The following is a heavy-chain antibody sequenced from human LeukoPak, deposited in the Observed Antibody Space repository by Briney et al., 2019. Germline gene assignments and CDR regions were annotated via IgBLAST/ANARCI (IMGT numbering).Heavy chain of an antibody. CDR3: ARDLGGYSGYDLLYYYYYYYMDV. D-gene: IGHD5-12*01. CDR2: INPNSGGT. CDR1: GYTFTGYY. J-gene: IGHJ6*03. V-gene: IGHV1-2*02. Sequence: GASVKVSCKASGYTFTGYYMHWVRQAPGQGLEWMGWINPNSGGTNYAQKFQGRVTMTRDTSISTAYMELSRLRSDDAAVYYCARDLGGYSGYDLLYYYYYYYMDVWGKGTTVTISS.